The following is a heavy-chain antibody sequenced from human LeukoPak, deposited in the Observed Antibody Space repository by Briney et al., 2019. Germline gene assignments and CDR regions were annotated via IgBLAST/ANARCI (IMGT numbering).Heavy chain of an antibody. J-gene: IGHJ4*02. D-gene: IGHD5-18*01. V-gene: IGHV4-39*01. CDR1: GGSISSNRYY. CDR2: IYFSGDT. Sequence: SETLSLTCTVSGGSISSNRYYWGWIRQPPGKGLEWIASIYFSGDTYYNPSLKSRVTISVDTSKNQFSLELRSVTAADTAVYYCARHEHIYGLLSYFDYWGQGTLVTVSS. CDR3: ARHEHIYGLLSYFDY.